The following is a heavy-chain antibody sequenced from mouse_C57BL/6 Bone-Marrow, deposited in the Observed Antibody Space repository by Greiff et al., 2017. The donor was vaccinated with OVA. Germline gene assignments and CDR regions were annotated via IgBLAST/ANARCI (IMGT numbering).Heavy chain of an antibody. CDR3: ARDDYSNYEDWFAY. CDR2: ISDGGSYT. D-gene: IGHD2-5*01. J-gene: IGHJ3*01. Sequence: EVKVVESGGGLVKPGGSLKLSCAASGFTFSSYAMSWVRQTPEKRLEWVATISDGGSYTYYPDNVKGRFTISRDNAKNNLYLQMSHLKSEDTAMYYCARDDYSNYEDWFAYWGQGTLVTVSA. V-gene: IGHV5-4*01. CDR1: GFTFSSYA.